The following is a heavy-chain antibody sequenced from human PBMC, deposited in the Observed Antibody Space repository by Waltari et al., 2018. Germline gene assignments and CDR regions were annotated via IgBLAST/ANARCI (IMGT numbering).Heavy chain of an antibody. J-gene: IGHJ3*02. V-gene: IGHV3-48*04. CDR3: ASPYDSSGYYLSYAFDI. CDR2: ISSSSSTR. Sequence: EVQLVESGGGLVQPGGSLRLSCAASGFTFSSYSMNWVRQAPGKGLEWVSYISSSSSTRYYADYVKVRFTISRDNAKNSLYLQMNSLRAEDTAVYYCASPYDSSGYYLSYAFDIWGQGTMVTVSS. CDR1: GFTFSSYS. D-gene: IGHD3-22*01.